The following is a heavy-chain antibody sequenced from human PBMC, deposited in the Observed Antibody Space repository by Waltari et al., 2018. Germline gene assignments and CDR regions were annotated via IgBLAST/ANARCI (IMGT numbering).Heavy chain of an antibody. Sequence: QVQLVQSGAEVKKPGSSVKVSCKAAGGTFGSYAISWVRQAPGQGLEWMGGFSPMFGRTNYPQNFQDRVKITADESTSIAYMELSGLRFDDTAVYFCARGGGRGGSFSFHMDVWGKGTTVTISS. CDR3: ARGGGRGGSFSFHMDV. J-gene: IGHJ6*03. CDR1: GGTFGSYA. D-gene: IGHD3-10*01. V-gene: IGHV1-69*12. CDR2: FSPMFGRT.